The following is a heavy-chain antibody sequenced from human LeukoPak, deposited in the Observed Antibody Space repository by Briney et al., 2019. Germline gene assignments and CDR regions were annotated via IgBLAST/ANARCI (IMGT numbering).Heavy chain of an antibody. D-gene: IGHD4-23*01. Sequence: PGGSLRLSCAASGFTFSDYYMSWVRQAPGKGLEWVSYISSSDSTIYYADSVKGRFTISRDNAKNSLYLQMNSLRAEDTAVYYCARVFNGGNGAVFSDYWGQGTLVTVSS. CDR3: ARVFNGGNGAVFSDY. J-gene: IGHJ4*02. V-gene: IGHV3-11*01. CDR2: ISSSDSTI. CDR1: GFTFSDYY.